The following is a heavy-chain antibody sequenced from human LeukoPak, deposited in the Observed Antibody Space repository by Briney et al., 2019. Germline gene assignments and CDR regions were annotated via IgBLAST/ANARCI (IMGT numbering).Heavy chain of an antibody. CDR2: IYTSGST. V-gene: IGHV4-61*02. CDR3: ARELGSNWGSGGIDY. Sequence: SETLSLTGTVSGGSISSGSYYWSWVRQPAGKGLEWIGRIYTSGSTNYNPSLKSRVTISVDTSKNQFSLKLSSVTAADTAVYYCARELGSNWGSGGIDYWGQGTLVTVSS. J-gene: IGHJ4*02. D-gene: IGHD7-27*01. CDR1: GGSISSGSYY.